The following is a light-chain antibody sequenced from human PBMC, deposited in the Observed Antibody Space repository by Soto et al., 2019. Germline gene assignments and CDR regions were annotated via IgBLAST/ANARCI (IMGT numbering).Light chain of an antibody. Sequence: AIRMTQSPSSFSASTGDRVTITCRASQGISSYLAWYQQKPGKAPKPLIYAASTLQSGVPSRFSGSGSGTDFTLTISCLQSEDFEPYYCQQYYRYPVTFGGGTKVEIK. CDR2: AAS. CDR1: QGISSY. V-gene: IGKV1-8*01. J-gene: IGKJ4*01. CDR3: QQYYRYPVT.